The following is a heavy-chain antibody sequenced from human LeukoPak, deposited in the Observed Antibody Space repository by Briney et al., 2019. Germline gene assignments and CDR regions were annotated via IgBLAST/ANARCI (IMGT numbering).Heavy chain of an antibody. CDR3: AREGPSVTMVRGDAYYFDY. J-gene: IGHJ4*02. V-gene: IGHV7-4-1*02. CDR1: GYTFTSYA. D-gene: IGHD3-10*01. Sequence: GASVKVSCKASGYTFTSYAMNWVRQAPGQGLEWMGWINTNTGNPTYAQGFTGRFVFSLDTSVSTAYLQISSLKAEDTAVYYCAREGPSVTMVRGDAYYFDYWGQGTLVTVSS. CDR2: INTNTGNP.